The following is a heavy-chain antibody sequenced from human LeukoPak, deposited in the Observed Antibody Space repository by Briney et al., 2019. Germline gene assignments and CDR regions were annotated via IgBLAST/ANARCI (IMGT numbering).Heavy chain of an antibody. CDR1: GFTFTSYA. J-gene: IGHJ4*02. CDR3: AKTTTGYSRGRYPGWPVDY. V-gene: IGHV3-23*01. Sequence: PGGSLGLSWAASGFTFTSYAMYWGRQAPGKGRELVSGIFGSGGNPHYADSVQGRFTISRDNYQNTVYLQMNSLRAEDTAVYYCAKTTTGYSRGRYPGWPVDYWGQGTLVTVSS. D-gene: IGHD6-19*01. CDR2: IFGSGGNP.